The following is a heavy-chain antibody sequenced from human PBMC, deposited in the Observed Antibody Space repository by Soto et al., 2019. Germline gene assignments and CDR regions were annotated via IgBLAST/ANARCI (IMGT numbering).Heavy chain of an antibody. J-gene: IGHJ4*02. D-gene: IGHD2-8*01. CDR2: IKQDGSEQ. Sequence: GGSLRLSCTASGFTFNSYWMTWVRQAPGKGLEWVANIKQDGSEQYYVDSVKGRFTISRDNAKNSLYLQMKSLRAEDTAVYYCARGKLYLTYWGQGTLVTVSS. CDR3: ARGKLYLTY. CDR1: GFTFNSYW. V-gene: IGHV3-7*03.